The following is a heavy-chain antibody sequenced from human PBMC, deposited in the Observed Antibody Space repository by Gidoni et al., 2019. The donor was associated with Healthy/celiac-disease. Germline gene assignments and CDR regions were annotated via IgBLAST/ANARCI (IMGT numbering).Heavy chain of an antibody. CDR3: ARDRHCSSTSCYTAPYGLDV. D-gene: IGHD2-2*02. CDR2: TCYRSKWYN. V-gene: IGHV6-1*01. J-gene: IGHJ6*02. CDR1: GDSVSSNSAA. Sequence: QGQLQQSGPGLVKPSQTRPPTGAISGDSVSSNSAAWNWTRQSPSRGLAWLGRTCYRSKWYNDYAVSVKSRITLNPDTATNRFSLQLHSVTPEDTAVYYCARDRHCSSTSCYTAPYGLDVWGQGTTVTVSS.